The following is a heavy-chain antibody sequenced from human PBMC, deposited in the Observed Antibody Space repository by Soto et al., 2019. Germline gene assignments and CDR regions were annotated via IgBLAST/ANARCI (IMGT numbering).Heavy chain of an antibody. CDR1: GGSISSYY. CDR2: IYYSGST. J-gene: IGHJ3*02. V-gene: IGHV4-59*08. Sequence: SETLSLTCTVSGGSISSYYWSWIRQPPGKGLEWIGYIYYSGSTNYNPSLKSRVTISVDTSKNQFSLKLSSVTAADTAVYYCARLREYSGYTPFDIWGQGTMVTVSS. D-gene: IGHD5-12*01. CDR3: ARLREYSGYTPFDI.